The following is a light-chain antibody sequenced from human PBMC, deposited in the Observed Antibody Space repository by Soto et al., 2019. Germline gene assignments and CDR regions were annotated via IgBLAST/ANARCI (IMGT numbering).Light chain of an antibody. CDR3: QQYYSSLLA. CDR2: WAS. Sequence: IVMTQSPDSLAVSLGERATINCKSSHSVLHNNKNYFAWYQQKPGQPPKVLIYWASTRESGVPDRFSGSGSGTDFTLTISSLQAEDVAVYYCQQYYSSLLAFGGGTKVEIK. V-gene: IGKV4-1*01. J-gene: IGKJ4*01. CDR1: HSVLHNNKNY.